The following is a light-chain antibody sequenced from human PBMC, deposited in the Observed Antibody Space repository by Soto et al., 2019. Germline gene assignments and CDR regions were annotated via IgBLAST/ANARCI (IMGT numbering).Light chain of an antibody. V-gene: IGLV1-40*01. CDR1: RSNLGAGYD. J-gene: IGLJ3*02. CDR2: ANN. CDR3: QSYDNSLSGAWV. Sequence: QSVLTQPPSVSGAPGQGVTISCTGTRSNLGAGYDVHWYQQFPGAAPKLLIYANNKRPSGVLDRFSGSKSGTSASLAITGLQAEDEADYYCQSYDNSLSGAWVFGAGTKLTVL.